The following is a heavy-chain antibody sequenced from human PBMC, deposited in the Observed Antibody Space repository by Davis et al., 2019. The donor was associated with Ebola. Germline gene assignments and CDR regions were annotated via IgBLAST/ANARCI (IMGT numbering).Heavy chain of an antibody. V-gene: IGHV4-30-4*01. CDR2: IYHSGST. Sequence: SETLSLTCTGSGASISSGDYYWSWIRQPPGKGLEWIGYIYHSGSTYYNPSLKSRGTISVDTSKNQFSLKLSSVTAADTAVYYCARVRDNWNYAWFDPWGQGTLVTVSS. CDR3: ARVRDNWNYAWFDP. CDR1: GASISSGDYY. J-gene: IGHJ5*02. D-gene: IGHD1-7*01.